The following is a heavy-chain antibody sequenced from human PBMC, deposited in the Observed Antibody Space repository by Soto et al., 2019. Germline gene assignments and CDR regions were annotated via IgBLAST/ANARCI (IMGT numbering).Heavy chain of an antibody. V-gene: IGHV4-34*01. CDR3: ARGQYLRWFGDLRFWFDP. J-gene: IGHJ5*02. D-gene: IGHD3-10*01. CDR2: INHSGGT. Sequence: SETLSLTCAVYGGSFSGYYWSWIRQPPGKGLEWIGEINHSGGTNYNPSLKSRVTISVDTSKNQFSLKLSSVTAADTAVYYCARGQYLRWFGDLRFWFDPWCQGILVTVS. CDR1: GGSFSGYY.